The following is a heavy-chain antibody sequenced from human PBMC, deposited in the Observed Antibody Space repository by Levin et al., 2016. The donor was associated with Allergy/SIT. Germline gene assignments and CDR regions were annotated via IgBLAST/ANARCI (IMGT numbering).Heavy chain of an antibody. J-gene: IGHJ4*02. V-gene: IGHV3-64D*09. Sequence: GESLKISCSASGFTFNNYAMHWVRQAPGKGLEHVSAISGNGGSTDYGDSAKGRFTISRDNSKNTLYLQMSSLRVEDTAVYYCVKTIMPRGGIFDYWGQGTLVTVSS. CDR1: GFTFNNYA. CDR3: VKTIMPRGGIFDY. D-gene: IGHD3-10*01. CDR2: ISGNGGST.